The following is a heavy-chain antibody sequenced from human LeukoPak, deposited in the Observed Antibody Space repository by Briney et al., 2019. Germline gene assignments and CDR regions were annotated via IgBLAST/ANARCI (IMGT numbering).Heavy chain of an antibody. CDR3: AREGSAMAGTFDI. J-gene: IGHJ3*02. V-gene: IGHV5-51*01. Sequence: KLGESLKISCQGSGYIFSTYWIGWVRQLPGKGLEWRGIIYPGDSDTRSSPSFQGQVTISADKSIRTAYLQLSSLKASDTAMYYCAREGSAMAGTFDIWGQGTMVTVSS. CDR1: GYIFSTYW. CDR2: IYPGDSDT. D-gene: IGHD6-19*01.